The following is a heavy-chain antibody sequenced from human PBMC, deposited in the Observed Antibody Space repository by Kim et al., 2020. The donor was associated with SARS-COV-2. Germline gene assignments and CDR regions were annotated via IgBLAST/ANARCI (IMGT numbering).Heavy chain of an antibody. CDR2: ISWNSGSI. Sequence: GGSLRLSCAASGFTFDDYAMHWVRQAPGKGLEWVSGISWNSGSIGYADSVKGRFTISRDNAKNSLYLQMNSLRAEDTALYYCAKSLIAVVDAFDIWGQGTMVTVSS. D-gene: IGHD6-19*01. CDR1: GFTFDDYA. J-gene: IGHJ3*02. V-gene: IGHV3-9*01. CDR3: AKSLIAVVDAFDI.